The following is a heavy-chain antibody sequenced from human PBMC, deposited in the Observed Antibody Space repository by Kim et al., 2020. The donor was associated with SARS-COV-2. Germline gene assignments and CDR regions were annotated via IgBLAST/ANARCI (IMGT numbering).Heavy chain of an antibody. V-gene: IGHV3-21*01. J-gene: IGHJ5*02. CDR2: VSSTGNYR. D-gene: IGHD6-13*01. CDR1: GFTFSSYS. Sequence: GGSLRLSCAASGFTFSSYSMNWVRQAPGKGLEWVSSVSSTGNYRYYAESVKGRFTISRDNAQNSLFLQINRLRAEETAVYYCAKGAGGPWGQGTLVTVSS. CDR3: AKGAGGP.